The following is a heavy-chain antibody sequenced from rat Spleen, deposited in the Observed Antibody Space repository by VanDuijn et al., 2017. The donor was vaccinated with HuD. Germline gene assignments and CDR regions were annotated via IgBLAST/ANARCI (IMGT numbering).Heavy chain of an antibody. J-gene: IGHJ2*01. CDR2: ISPSGKST. D-gene: IGHD5-1*01. CDR1: GFTFSNYG. CDR3: ASLNWEARAY. Sequence: EVQLVESGGGLVQPGRSLKLSCAASGFTFSNYGMAWVRQTPTKGLEWVASISPSGKSTYYRDSVKGRFTISRDNAESTLYLQMDSLRSADTATDYCASLNWEARAYWGQGVMVTVSS. V-gene: IGHV5-19*01.